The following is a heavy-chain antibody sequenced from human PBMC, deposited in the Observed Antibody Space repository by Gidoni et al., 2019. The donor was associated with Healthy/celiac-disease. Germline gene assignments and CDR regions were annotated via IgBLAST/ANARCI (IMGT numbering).Heavy chain of an antibody. D-gene: IGHD3-22*01. CDR2: MSSSSSTI. CDR3: ARDYYDTSGDY. CDR1: YS. V-gene: IGHV3-48*01. Sequence: YSMNWVRQAPGKGLEWVSYMSSSSSTIYYADSVKGRFTISRDNAKNSLYMQKNSLRAEDTAVYYCARDYYDTSGDYWGQGTLVTVSS. J-gene: IGHJ4*02.